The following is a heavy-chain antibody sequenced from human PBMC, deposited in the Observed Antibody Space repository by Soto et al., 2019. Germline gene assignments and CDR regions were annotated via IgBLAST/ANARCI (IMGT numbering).Heavy chain of an antibody. CDR1: GFTFRSYA. D-gene: IGHD4-4*01. V-gene: IGHV3-23*01. Sequence: EVQLLESGGGLIQPGGSLRLSCAASGFTFRSYAMSWVRQAPGKGLEWVSVVSGSGTNTFYADSVKGRFTMSRDNSKNTLYLQMNSLRAEVTAVYYCEKMTTVTTLSNYFDYWGQGALVTVSS. J-gene: IGHJ4*02. CDR3: EKMTTVTTLSNYFDY. CDR2: VSGSGTNT.